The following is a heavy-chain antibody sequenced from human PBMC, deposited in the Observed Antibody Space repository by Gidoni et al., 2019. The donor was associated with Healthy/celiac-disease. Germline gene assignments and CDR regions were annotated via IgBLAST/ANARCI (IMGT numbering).Heavy chain of an antibody. J-gene: IGHJ4*02. Sequence: EVKKPGSSVKVSCKASGGTFSSYAISWVRQAPGQGLEWMGGIIPIFGTANYAQKFQGRVTITADESTSTAYMELSSLRSEDTAVYYCARDRYYDSSGYPRGGDYWGQGTLVTVSS. D-gene: IGHD3-22*01. CDR2: IIPIFGTA. CDR1: GGTFSSYA. CDR3: ARDRYYDSSGYPRGGDY. V-gene: IGHV1-69*01.